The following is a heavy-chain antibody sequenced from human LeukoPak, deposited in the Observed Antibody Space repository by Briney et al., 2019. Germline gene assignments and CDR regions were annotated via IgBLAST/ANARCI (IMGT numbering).Heavy chain of an antibody. Sequence: GGSLGLSCAASGFTVSSNHMSWVRQAPGKGLEWVSVIYSGGSTDYADSVKGRFTISRDILENTLYLQMNSLRAEDTAVYYCARGPAGYNWGQGTLVTVSS. D-gene: IGHD1-1*01. CDR2: IYSGGST. CDR1: GFTVSSNH. V-gene: IGHV3-53*01. CDR3: ARGPAGYN. J-gene: IGHJ4*02.